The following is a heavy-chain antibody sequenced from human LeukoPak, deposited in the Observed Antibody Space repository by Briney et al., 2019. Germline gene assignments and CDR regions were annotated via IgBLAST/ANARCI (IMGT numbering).Heavy chain of an antibody. D-gene: IGHD4-23*01. CDR3: ARDTLLYGNSPDAFDI. CDR1: GFTLSDNY. CDR2: ISSSGENI. J-gene: IGHJ3*02. V-gene: IGHV3-11*04. Sequence: GGSLRLSCAASGFTLSDNYMTWIRQAPGKGLEWVSHISSSGENIFYADSLKGRFTISRDSAKNSLYLQMNSLRDEDTAVYYCARDTLLYGNSPDAFDIWGQGTMVTVSS.